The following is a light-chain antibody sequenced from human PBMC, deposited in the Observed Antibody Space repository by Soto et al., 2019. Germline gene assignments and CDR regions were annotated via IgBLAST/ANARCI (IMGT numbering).Light chain of an antibody. V-gene: IGKV2-28*01. Sequence: DIVMTQSPLSLPVTPGEPASISCRSSQSLLQSNGYNYLYCYLQRPGQSPQLLIFLGFKRASGVPDRFSGSVSGTDFTLQISRVEADDVGVYYCMQALQTPAFGQGTKVDIK. J-gene: IGKJ1*01. CDR2: LGF. CDR1: QSLLQSNGYNY. CDR3: MQALQTPA.